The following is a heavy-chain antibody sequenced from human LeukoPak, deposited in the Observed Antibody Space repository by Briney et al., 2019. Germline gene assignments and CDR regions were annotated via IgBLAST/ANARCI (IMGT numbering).Heavy chain of an antibody. D-gene: IGHD2-15*01. Sequence: GGSLRLSCAASGFTFNRYSMNWVRQAPGMGLEWISYISSSSSTIYYADSVRGRFTISRDNAKNSLYLQMNSLRAEDTAVYYCARDNVVSVPWFDPGGQGTLVTVSS. J-gene: IGHJ5*02. V-gene: IGHV3-48*01. CDR1: GFTFNRYS. CDR2: ISSSSSTI. CDR3: ARDNVVSVPWFDP.